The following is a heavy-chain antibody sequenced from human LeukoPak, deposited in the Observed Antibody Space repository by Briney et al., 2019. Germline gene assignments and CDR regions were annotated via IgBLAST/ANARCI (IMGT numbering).Heavy chain of an antibody. CDR3: ARFTMIALFDY. J-gene: IGHJ4*02. V-gene: IGHV4-59*08. D-gene: IGHD3-22*01. Sequence: SETLSLTCTVSGGSISSYYWSWIRQPPGKGLEWIGYIYYSGSTNYNPSLKSRVTISVDTSKNQFSLKLSSVTAADTAMYYCARFTMIALFDYWGQGTLVTVSS. CDR1: GGSISSYY. CDR2: IYYSGST.